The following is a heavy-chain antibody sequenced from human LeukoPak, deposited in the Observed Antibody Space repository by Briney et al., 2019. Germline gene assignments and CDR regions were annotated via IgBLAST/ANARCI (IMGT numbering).Heavy chain of an antibody. CDR1: GFTFDDYG. CDR2: IKWNGART. J-gene: IGHJ4*02. CDR3: ARGCSSSWYYFDY. D-gene: IGHD6-13*01. Sequence: PGGSLRLSCAASGFTFDDYGMSWVRQVPGKGLEWVSGIKWNGARTGYADSVKGRFTISRDNAKNSLYLQMNSLSVEDTALYYCARGCSSSWYYFDYWGQGTLATVSS. V-gene: IGHV3-20*04.